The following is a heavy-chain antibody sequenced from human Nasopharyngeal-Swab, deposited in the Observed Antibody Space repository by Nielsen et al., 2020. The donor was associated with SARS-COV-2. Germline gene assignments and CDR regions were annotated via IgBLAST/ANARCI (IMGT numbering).Heavy chain of an antibody. V-gene: IGHV4-30-2*06. Sequence: SETLSLTCVVSGGSISSADYSWNWIRQSPGRGLEWIGNIYHSGSTSYNPSLKSRVTISVDRSKSDFSLKMTAVTAADTAVYFCARGKDFGEYYFDYWGQGTLVTVSS. CDR2: IYHSGST. J-gene: IGHJ4*02. CDR3: ARGKDFGEYYFDY. D-gene: IGHD3-10*01. CDR1: GGSISSADYS.